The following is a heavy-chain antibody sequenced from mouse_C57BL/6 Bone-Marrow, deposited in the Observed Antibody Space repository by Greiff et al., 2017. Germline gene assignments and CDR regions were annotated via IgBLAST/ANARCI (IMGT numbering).Heavy chain of an antibody. CDR2: INPYNGGT. CDR3: ARTYGSAMDY. D-gene: IGHD1-1*01. V-gene: IGHV1-19*01. J-gene: IGHJ4*01. Sequence: EVQLQQSGPVLVKPGASVKMSCKASGYTFTDYYMNWVKQSHGKSLEWIGVINPYNGGTSYNQKFKGKATLTVDKSSSTAYMELNSLTSEDSAVYYCARTYGSAMDYWGQGTSVTVSS. CDR1: GYTFTDYY.